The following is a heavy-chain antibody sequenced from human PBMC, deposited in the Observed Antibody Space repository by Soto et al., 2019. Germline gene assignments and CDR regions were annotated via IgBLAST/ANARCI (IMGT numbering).Heavy chain of an antibody. Sequence: EVQLVQSGAEVKKPGESLKISCKGSGYSFTNHWIGWVRQMPGKGLEWMGIIYPGGSDVRYSPSFQGQVTITADKSISAAYLQWSSLKASDRAMYYCARQFHLGIGAPGSFPFAIWGQGTMVTVSS. CDR2: IYPGGSDV. CDR1: GYSFTNHW. V-gene: IGHV5-51*01. CDR3: ARQFHLGIGAPGSFPFAI. D-gene: IGHD6-13*01. J-gene: IGHJ3*02.